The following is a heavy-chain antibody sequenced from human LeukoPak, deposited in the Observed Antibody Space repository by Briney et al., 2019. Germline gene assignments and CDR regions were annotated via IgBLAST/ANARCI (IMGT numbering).Heavy chain of an antibody. V-gene: IGHV3-33*05. Sequence: GGSLRLSCAAAGLTFSNYGMHWVRQAPGKGLDWVAVISFDGANKFYTDSVKGRFTISRDNSKNTLFLQMNSLRVDDTAIYYCAKDPNGDYVGAFDFWGQGTMVSVSS. D-gene: IGHD4-17*01. CDR3: AKDPNGDYVGAFDF. CDR2: ISFDGANK. J-gene: IGHJ3*01. CDR1: GLTFSNYG.